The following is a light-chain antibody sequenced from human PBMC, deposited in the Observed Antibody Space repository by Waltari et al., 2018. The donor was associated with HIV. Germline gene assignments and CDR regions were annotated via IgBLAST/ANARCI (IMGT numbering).Light chain of an antibody. CDR2: GAS. CDR3: QQYARSPALT. V-gene: IGKV3-20*01. J-gene: IGKJ4*01. CDR1: QSVSSTF. Sequence: EIVLTQSPGTLSLSPGERATLSCRASQSVSSTFLAWLQQKPGQPPRLLIYGASIRATGIPDRFSGSGSGTDFSLTISRLEPEDFAVYYCQQYARSPALTFGGGTKVEIK.